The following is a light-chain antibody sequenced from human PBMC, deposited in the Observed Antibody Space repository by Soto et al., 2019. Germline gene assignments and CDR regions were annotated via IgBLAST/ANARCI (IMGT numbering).Light chain of an antibody. CDR1: QSISSSY. V-gene: IGKV3-20*01. J-gene: IGKJ3*01. CDR2: GAS. CDR3: QQYGSPLGLT. Sequence: EIVLTQSPGTLSLSPGERATLSCRASQSISSSYLAWYQQKPGQAPRLLIYGASNRATGIPDRFSGSGSGTDFTLTINRLEPEDFAVYYCQQYGSPLGLTFGPGTKVDIK.